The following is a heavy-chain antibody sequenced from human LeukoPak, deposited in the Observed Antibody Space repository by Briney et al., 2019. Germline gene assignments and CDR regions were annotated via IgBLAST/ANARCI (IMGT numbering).Heavy chain of an antibody. CDR2: IYSGGTP. Sequence: GGSLRLSCAASGFTVSGNYMSWVRQAPGKGLEWVSVIYSGGTPYYADSVKGRFTISRDNSKNTLYLQMDTLRAEDTAVYYCARAKDGTNILDYWGQGTLVTVSS. CDR1: GFTVSGNY. CDR3: ARAKDGTNILDY. J-gene: IGHJ4*02. D-gene: IGHD5-24*01. V-gene: IGHV3-66*02.